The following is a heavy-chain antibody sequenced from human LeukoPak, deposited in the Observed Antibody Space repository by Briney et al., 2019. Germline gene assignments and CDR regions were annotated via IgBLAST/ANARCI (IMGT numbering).Heavy chain of an antibody. CDR1: GFTFSSYW. D-gene: IGHD2-15*01. Sequence: GGSLRLSCAASGFTFSSYWMSWVRQAPGKGLEWVANIKQGGSEKYYVVSVKGRFTISRDDAKNSLYLQMNSLRAEDTAVYYCARDRALVVAATYYYYGMDVWGQGTTVTVSS. J-gene: IGHJ6*02. CDR3: ARDRALVVAATYYYYGMDV. V-gene: IGHV3-7*01. CDR2: IKQGGSEK.